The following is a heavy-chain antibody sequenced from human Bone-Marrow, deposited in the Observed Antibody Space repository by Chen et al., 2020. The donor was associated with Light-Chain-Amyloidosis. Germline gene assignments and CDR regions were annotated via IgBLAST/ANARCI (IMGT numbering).Heavy chain of an antibody. J-gene: IGHJ4*02. CDR2: LYSGGKK. CDR1: GSTVSSTY. V-gene: IGHV3-53*01. CDR3: AREGNDYYFDY. Sequence: VRLVGSGGGLIQLGGSLSLSCAASGSTVSSTYMSWVRQAPGKGLEWVSVLYSGGKKYYADSVKGRFTISRDNSKNTLYLQMNSLRAEDTAVYYCAREGNDYYFDYWGQGTLVTVSS. D-gene: IGHD1-1*01.